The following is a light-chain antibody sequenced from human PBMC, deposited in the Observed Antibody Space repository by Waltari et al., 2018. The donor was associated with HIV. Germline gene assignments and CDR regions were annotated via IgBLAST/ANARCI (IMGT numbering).Light chain of an antibody. CDR2: KAA. J-gene: IGKJ1*01. Sequence: DIQTTQSPSTLSASVGDRVTITCRATQSINRWLAWYQQKPGKAPKPLIYKAASLESGVPSRFSRRRSGTAFTLTISSLQPDDFATYYCQQYNSYSTFGQGTNVAIK. V-gene: IGKV1-5*03. CDR1: QSINRW. CDR3: QQYNSYST.